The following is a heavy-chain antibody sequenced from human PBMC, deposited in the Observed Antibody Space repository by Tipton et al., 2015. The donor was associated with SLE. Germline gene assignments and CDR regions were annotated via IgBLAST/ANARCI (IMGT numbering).Heavy chain of an antibody. CDR1: GASISSGDYY. CDR2: IYYI. D-gene: IGHD3-22*01. Sequence: TLSLTCTVSGASISSGDYYWSWIRQHPGKGLEWIGYIYYIHPSLKSRVTISVDTSKKQFSLNLASVTAADTAVYYCARRSYYDSTGYFAYWSHGSLVTVSS. V-gene: IGHV4-30-4*08. J-gene: IGHJ4*01. CDR3: ARRSYYDSTGYFAY.